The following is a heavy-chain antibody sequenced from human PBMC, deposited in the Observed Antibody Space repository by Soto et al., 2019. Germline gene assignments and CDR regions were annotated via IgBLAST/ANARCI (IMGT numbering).Heavy chain of an antibody. V-gene: IGHV4-31*03. CDR1: GGSISSGGYY. CDR3: ARDCSGGSCYLDAFDI. J-gene: IGHJ3*02. CDR2: IYYSGST. D-gene: IGHD2-15*01. Sequence: SETLSLTCTVSGGSISSGGYYWSWIRQHPGKGLEWIGYIYYSGSTYYNPSLKSRVTISVDTSKNQFSLKLSSVTAADTAVYYCARDCSGGSCYLDAFDIWGQGTMVTVSS.